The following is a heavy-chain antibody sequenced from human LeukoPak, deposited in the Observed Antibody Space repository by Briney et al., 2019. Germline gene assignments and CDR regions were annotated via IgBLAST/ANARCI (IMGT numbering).Heavy chain of an antibody. CDR2: INPNSGGT. J-gene: IGHJ4*02. D-gene: IGHD2-2*01. CDR3: ARDRRSMGYCSSTSCYQFDY. CDR1: GYTFTGYY. V-gene: IGHV1-2*02. Sequence: GASVKVSCKASGYTFTGYYMHWVRQAPGQGLEWMGWINPNSGGTNYAQKLQGRVTMTTDTSTSTAYMELRSLRSDDTAVYYCARDRRSMGYCSSTSCYQFDYWGQGTLVTVSS.